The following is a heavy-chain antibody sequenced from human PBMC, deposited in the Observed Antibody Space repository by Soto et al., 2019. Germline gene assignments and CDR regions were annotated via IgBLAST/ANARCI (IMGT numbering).Heavy chain of an antibody. CDR1: GGSISSSNW. D-gene: IGHD1-26*01. CDR2: IYHSGST. CDR3: ARERGGSYFYAY. J-gene: IGHJ4*02. Sequence: QVQLQESGPGLVKPSGTLSLTCAVSGGSISSSNWWSWVRQPPGKGLEWIGEIYHSGSTNYNPSFKSRVTILIDKSKNHFSLRLTSVTAADTAVYYWARERGGSYFYAYWGQGTLVTVSS. V-gene: IGHV4-4*02.